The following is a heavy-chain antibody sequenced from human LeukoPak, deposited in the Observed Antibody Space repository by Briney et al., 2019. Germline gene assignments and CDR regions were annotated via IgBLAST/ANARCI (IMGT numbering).Heavy chain of an antibody. D-gene: IGHD3-3*01. CDR3: ARDSGLVVLRFLEWLGLPGLNAFDI. Sequence: PSETLSLTCTVSGGSVSSGSYYWSWIRQPPGKGLEWIGYIYYSGSTNYNPSLKSRVTISVDTSKNQFSLKLSSVTAADTAVYYCARDSGLVVLRFLEWLGLPGLNAFDIWGQGTMVTVSS. J-gene: IGHJ3*02. V-gene: IGHV4-61*01. CDR1: GGSVSSGSYY. CDR2: IYYSGST.